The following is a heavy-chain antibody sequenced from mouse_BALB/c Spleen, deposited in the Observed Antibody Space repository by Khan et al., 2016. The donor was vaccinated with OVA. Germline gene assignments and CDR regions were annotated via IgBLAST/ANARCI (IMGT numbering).Heavy chain of an antibody. D-gene: IGHD1-1*01. J-gene: IGHJ2*01. CDR1: GYTFINYW. V-gene: IGHV1-7*01. CDR3: TRRGLRRDFDY. Sequence: QVQLQQSGAELAKPGASVKMSCKASGYTFINYWILWVKQRPGQGLEWIGYINPSTGYTEYNQNFKDKATLTADKSSSTAYMQLSSLTSEDSAVFYWTRRGLRRDFDYWGQGPNLT. CDR2: INPSTGYT.